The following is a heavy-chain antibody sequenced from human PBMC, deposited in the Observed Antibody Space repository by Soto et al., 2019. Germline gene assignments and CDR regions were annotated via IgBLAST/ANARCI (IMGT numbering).Heavy chain of an antibody. D-gene: IGHD3-16*01. Sequence: QVQLVQSGAEVKKPGSSVKVSCKASGGTFSSYTISWVRQAPGQGLEWMGRIIPILGIANYAQKFQGRVTITADKSTSTAYMELSSLRSEDTAVYYCARDLWQTKAYFDPWGQGTLVTVSS. V-gene: IGHV1-69*08. CDR1: GGTFSSYT. CDR3: ARDLWQTKAYFDP. J-gene: IGHJ5*02. CDR2: IIPILGIA.